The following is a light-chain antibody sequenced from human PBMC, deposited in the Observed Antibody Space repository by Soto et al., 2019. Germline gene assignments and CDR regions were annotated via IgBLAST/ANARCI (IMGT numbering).Light chain of an antibody. V-gene: IGKV1-5*03. CDR3: QHYDRCPDA. CDR1: QTISSR. J-gene: IGKJ1*01. Sequence: NNVTQSPSCLSEFVLFSVTITRRASQTISSRLAWYQQKPGKPPKLLIYKASPLKSGVPSRFSGSGSGTEYTLTISRLQPEDFATHFCQHYDRCPDAFSQGTQGDIK. CDR2: KAS.